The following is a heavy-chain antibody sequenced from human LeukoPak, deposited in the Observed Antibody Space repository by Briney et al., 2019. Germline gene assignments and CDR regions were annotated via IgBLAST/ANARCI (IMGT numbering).Heavy chain of an antibody. V-gene: IGHV1-18*01. CDR1: GYTFSNYG. J-gene: IGHJ6*03. Sequence: ASVKVSCKSSGYTFSNYGITWVRQAPGQGLEWMGWISAYDGYTSYAQKVQGRVTMTTDTSTSTAYMELRSLRSDDSAVYYCARERYYDSTRRAYFYYYIDVWGKGTTVTISS. CDR3: ARERYYDSTRRAYFYYYIDV. D-gene: IGHD3-22*01. CDR2: ISAYDGYT.